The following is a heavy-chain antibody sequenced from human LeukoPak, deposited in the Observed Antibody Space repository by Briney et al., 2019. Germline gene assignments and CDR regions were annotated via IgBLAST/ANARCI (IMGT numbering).Heavy chain of an antibody. Sequence: GGSLRLSCAASGFTFGSYWMAWVRQAPEKGLEWLANIKPDGGEKYYLDSVKGRFTISRDNVKNSLYLQMDSLRAEDTAVYYCAKSITVDYWGQGTLVTVSS. D-gene: IGHD1-14*01. CDR2: IKPDGGEK. CDR3: AKSITVDY. CDR1: GFTFGSYW. V-gene: IGHV3-7*03. J-gene: IGHJ4*02.